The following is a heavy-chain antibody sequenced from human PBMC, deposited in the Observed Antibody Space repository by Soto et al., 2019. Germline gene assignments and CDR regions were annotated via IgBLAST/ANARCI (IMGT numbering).Heavy chain of an antibody. CDR3: ARDYYDSSGYYYVRYYGMDV. D-gene: IGHD3-22*01. CDR2: INPNSGGT. CDR1: GYTFTGYY. Sequence: ASVKVSCKASGYTFTGYYMHWVRQAPGQGLEWMGWINPNSGGTNYAQKFQGWVTMTRDTSISTAYMELSRLRSDDTAVYYCARDYYDSSGYYYVRYYGMDVWGQGTTVTVSS. J-gene: IGHJ6*02. V-gene: IGHV1-2*04.